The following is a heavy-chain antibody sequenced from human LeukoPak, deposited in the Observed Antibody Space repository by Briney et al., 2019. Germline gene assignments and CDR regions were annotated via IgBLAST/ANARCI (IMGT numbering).Heavy chain of an antibody. J-gene: IGHJ4*02. CDR3: AGRLGYCSGGSCYPPHYFDY. V-gene: IGHV3-23*01. CDR1: GFTCSSYA. Sequence: GGSLRLSCAASGFTCSSYAMSWVRQAPGKGLEWVSAISGSGGSTYYADSVKGRFTISRDNSKNTLYLQMNSLRAEDTAVYYCAGRLGYCSGGSCYPPHYFDYWGQGTLVTVSS. D-gene: IGHD2-15*01. CDR2: ISGSGGST.